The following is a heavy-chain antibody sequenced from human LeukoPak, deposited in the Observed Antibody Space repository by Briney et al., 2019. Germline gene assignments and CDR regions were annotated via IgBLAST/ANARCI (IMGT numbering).Heavy chain of an antibody. Sequence: SETLSLTCSVSGVSIRTTTRWSWVRQPPGKGLEWIGDIFHYGTTNYNPSLKSRVTMSVDTSSNQFSLTLNSVTAADTAVYYCAGWGVDYGGNFEYSDYWGQGTLVTVSS. CDR1: GVSIRTTTR. V-gene: IGHV4-4*02. J-gene: IGHJ4*02. CDR2: IFHYGTT. CDR3: AGWGVDYGGNFEYSDY. D-gene: IGHD4-23*01.